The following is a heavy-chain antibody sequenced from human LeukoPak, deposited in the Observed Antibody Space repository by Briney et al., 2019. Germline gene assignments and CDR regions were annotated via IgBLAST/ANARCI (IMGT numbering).Heavy chain of an antibody. V-gene: IGHV4-30-4*01. J-gene: IGHJ4*02. D-gene: IGHD2-15*01. Sequence: SETLSLTCTVSGGSISSGDYYWSCIRQPPGKGLEWILYMYYSGSTYYNPSLKSRVTISVDTSKHQFSLKLSSVTAADTAVYYCARVAEGYCSGGSCYDYYFDYWGQGTLVTVSS. CDR2: MYYSGST. CDR1: GGSISSGDYY. CDR3: ARVAEGYCSGGSCYDYYFDY.